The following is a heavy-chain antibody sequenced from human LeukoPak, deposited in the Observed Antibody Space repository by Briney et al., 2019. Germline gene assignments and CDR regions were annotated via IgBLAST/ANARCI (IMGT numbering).Heavy chain of an antibody. D-gene: IGHD6-19*01. J-gene: IGHJ4*02. CDR3: ATGGWYYYFDY. V-gene: IGHV4-59*01. CDR2: IYYSGST. Sequence: PSETLSLTCTVSGGSISSYYWSWIRQPPGKGLEWIGCIYYSGSTNYNPSLKSRVTISVDTSKNQFSLKLSSVTAADTAVYYCATGGWYYYFDYWGQGTLDTVSS. CDR1: GGSISSYY.